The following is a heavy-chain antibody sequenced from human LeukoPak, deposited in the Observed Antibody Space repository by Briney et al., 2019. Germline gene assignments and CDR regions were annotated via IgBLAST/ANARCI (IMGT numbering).Heavy chain of an antibody. J-gene: IGHJ4*02. CDR1: GFTFISYW. CDR3: ARGGFISTSCYSS. CDR2: INSDGSST. Sequence: GGALRLSCAASGFTFISYWMHWVRQAPGKGLVWVSRINSDGSSTSYADSVKGRFTISRDNAKNTLYLQMNSLRAEDTAVYYCARGGFISTSCYSSWGQGTLVTVSS. V-gene: IGHV3-74*01. D-gene: IGHD2-2*01.